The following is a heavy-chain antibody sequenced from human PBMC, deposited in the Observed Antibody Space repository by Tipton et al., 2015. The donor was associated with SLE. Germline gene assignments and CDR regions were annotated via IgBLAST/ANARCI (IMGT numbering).Heavy chain of an antibody. D-gene: IGHD6-13*01. V-gene: IGHV4-39*01. J-gene: IGHJ4*02. CDR3: ARQNGGSSWYAPLI. CDR1: GGSISSYY. CDR2: IYYSGST. Sequence: TLSLTCTVSGGSISSYYWGWIRQPPGKGLEWIGSIYYSGSTYYNPSLKSRVTISVDTSKNQFSLKLSSVTAADTAVYYCARQNGGSSWYAPLIWGQGTLVTVSS.